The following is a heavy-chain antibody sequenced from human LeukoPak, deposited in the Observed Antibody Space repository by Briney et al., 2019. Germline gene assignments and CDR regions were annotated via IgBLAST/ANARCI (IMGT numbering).Heavy chain of an antibody. CDR3: ARVKRGSSGSHEY. CDR1: GFTFSSYS. D-gene: IGHD3-22*01. J-gene: IGHJ4*02. Sequence: GGSLRLSCAASGFTFSSYSMNWVRQAPGKGLEWVSSISSSSSYIYSADSVKGRFTISRDNAKNSLYLQMNSLRVEDTAVYYCARVKRGSSGSHEYWGQGTLVTVSS. CDR2: ISSSSSYI. V-gene: IGHV3-21*04.